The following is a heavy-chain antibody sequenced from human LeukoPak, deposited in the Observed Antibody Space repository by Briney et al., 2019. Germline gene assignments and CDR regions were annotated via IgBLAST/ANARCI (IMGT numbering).Heavy chain of an antibody. Sequence: GGSLRLSCAASGFTFSSYAMSWVRQAPGKGLEWVSAISGSGGSTCYADSVKGRFTISRDNSKNTLYLQMNSLRAEDTAVYYCAKEDLEYYYDSSGYSPLFDYWGQGTLVTVSS. CDR1: GFTFSSYA. CDR2: ISGSGGST. V-gene: IGHV3-23*01. CDR3: AKEDLEYYYDSSGYSPLFDY. J-gene: IGHJ4*02. D-gene: IGHD3-22*01.